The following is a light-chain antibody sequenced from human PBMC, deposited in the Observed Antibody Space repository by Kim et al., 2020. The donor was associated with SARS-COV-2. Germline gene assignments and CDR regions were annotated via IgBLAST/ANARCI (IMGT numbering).Light chain of an antibody. CDR3: CSYAGSPPYV. CDR1: SSNVGGYDY. Sequence: QSALTQPRLVSGSPGQSVTISCTGTSSNVGGYDYVSWYQQHPGKAPKLIIYDVTKRPSGVPDRFSASKSGNTASLTISGLQAEDEADYYCCSYAGSPPYVFGSGTKVTVL. J-gene: IGLJ1*01. CDR2: DVT. V-gene: IGLV2-11*01.